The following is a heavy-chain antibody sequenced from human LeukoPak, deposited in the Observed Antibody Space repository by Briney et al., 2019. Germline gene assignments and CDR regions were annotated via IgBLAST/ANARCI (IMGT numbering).Heavy chain of an antibody. Sequence: ASVKVSCKASGYTFTSYAMHWVRQAPGQRLEWMGWINAGNGNTKYSQRFQGRVTMTRDTSTSTVYMELSSLRSEDTAVYYCAREELELHALWFDPWGQGTLVTVSS. CDR1: GYTFTSYA. CDR2: INAGNGNT. J-gene: IGHJ5*02. D-gene: IGHD1-7*01. CDR3: AREELELHALWFDP. V-gene: IGHV1-3*01.